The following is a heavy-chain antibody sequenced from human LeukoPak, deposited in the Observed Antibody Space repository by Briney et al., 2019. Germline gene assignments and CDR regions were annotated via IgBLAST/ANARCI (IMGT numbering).Heavy chain of an antibody. D-gene: IGHD3-10*01. CDR1: GFTFSDYA. CDR3: ARDALGGFDH. CDR2: ITSGSPTI. V-gene: IGHV3-48*02. J-gene: IGHJ4*02. Sequence: GGSLRLSCAASGFTFSDYAMNWVRQAPGKGLEWVSYITSGSPTIYYADSVKGRFTISRDNAKNSLYLQMNSLRDEDTALYYCARDALGGFDHWGQGTLVTVSS.